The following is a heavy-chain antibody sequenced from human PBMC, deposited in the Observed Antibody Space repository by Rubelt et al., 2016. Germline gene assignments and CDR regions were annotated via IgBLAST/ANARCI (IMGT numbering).Heavy chain of an antibody. V-gene: IGHV3-21*04. Sequence: GEGLEWVSSISSSSSYIYCADSVKGRFTISRDNAKNSLYLQMNSLRAEDTAVYYCAKSEYCSGGSCFSFFDYWGQGTLVTVSS. CDR3: AKSEYCSGGSCFSFFDY. D-gene: IGHD2-15*01. CDR2: ISSSSSYI. J-gene: IGHJ4*02.